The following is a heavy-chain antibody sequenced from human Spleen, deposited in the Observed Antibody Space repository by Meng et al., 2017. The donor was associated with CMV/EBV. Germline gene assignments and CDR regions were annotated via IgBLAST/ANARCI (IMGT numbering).Heavy chain of an antibody. J-gene: IGHJ4*02. V-gene: IGHV3-7*03. CDR3: AAGLSGGWGY. D-gene: IGHD2-15*01. CDR2: IKQDGSEK. CDR1: GCTFSSHW. Sequence: GESLKISCAASGCTFSSHWMTWVRQAPGKGLEWVANIKQDGSEKHYVDSVKGRFNISRDNAKNSLYLQMNSLRAEDTAVYYCAAGLSGGWGYWGQGTLVTVSS.